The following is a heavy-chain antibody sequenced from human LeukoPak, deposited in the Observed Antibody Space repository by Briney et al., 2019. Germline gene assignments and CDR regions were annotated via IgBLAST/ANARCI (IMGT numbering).Heavy chain of an antibody. J-gene: IGHJ4*02. CDR3: AGGVPGGVDY. V-gene: IGHV4-59*01. Sequence: SETLSLTCTVSGGSISSYYWSWIRQPPGKGLEWIGYIYYSGSTNYNPSLKSRVTISVDTSKNQFSLKLSSVTAADTAVYYCAGGVPGGVDYWGQGTLVTVSS. CDR2: IYYSGST. CDR1: GGSISSYY. D-gene: IGHD2-8*02.